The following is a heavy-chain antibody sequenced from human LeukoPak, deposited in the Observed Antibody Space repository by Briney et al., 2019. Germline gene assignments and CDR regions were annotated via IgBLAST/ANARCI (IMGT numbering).Heavy chain of an antibody. Sequence: GGSLKLSCAASGFTFSSSGMSWVRQAPGKGLEWVSFISGSGGRTYYAASVKGRFTISRDNSKGTLCLQMNSLRAEDTAVFYCAKMAYDSSAPIWGQGTVVTVSS. D-gene: IGHD3-22*01. CDR3: AKMAYDSSAPI. CDR2: ISGSGGRT. V-gene: IGHV3-23*01. J-gene: IGHJ3*02. CDR1: GFTFSSSG.